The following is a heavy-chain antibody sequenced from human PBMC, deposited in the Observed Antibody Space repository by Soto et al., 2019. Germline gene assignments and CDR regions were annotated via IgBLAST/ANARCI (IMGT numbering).Heavy chain of an antibody. CDR1: GGSINRSPYY. J-gene: IGHJ4*02. D-gene: IGHD5-18*01. V-gene: IGHV4-39*01. CDR2: IYETGRT. CDR3: ARHSQSGYSYGLFDY. Sequence: PSETLSLTCSVSGGSINRSPYYWDWIRQSPGKGLEWIGSIYETGRTNHNPLLKSRVTMTVDTSRNQFSLKLSSVTAADTAVYYCARHSQSGYSYGLFDYWGQGTLVTVSS.